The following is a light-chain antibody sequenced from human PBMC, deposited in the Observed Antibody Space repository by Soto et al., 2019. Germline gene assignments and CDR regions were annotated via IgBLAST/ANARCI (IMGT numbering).Light chain of an antibody. CDR2: EVN. CDR3: SSFTTSSTVVV. CDR1: SSDIGGYNF. Sequence: QSALTQPASVSGSPGQSITISCTGTSSDIGGYNFVSWYQQHPGKAPKLMIYEVNNRPSGVSSRFSGSKSGNTASLIISGLQTEDDADYYCSSFTTSSTVVVFGGGTQLTVL. V-gene: IGLV2-14*01. J-gene: IGLJ2*01.